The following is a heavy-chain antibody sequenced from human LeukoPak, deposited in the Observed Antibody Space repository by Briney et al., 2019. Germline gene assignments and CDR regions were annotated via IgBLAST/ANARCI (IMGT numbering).Heavy chain of an antibody. CDR1: GYSISSGYH. Sequence: PSGTLSLTCAVSGYSISSGYHWAWIRQPPGKGLEWIGSISHSGSTYYNPSLKSRVTISVDTSKNQFSVKLSSVSAADTAVYYCARGGFVLMTRIDYWGQGTLVTVSS. V-gene: IGHV4-38-2*01. D-gene: IGHD2-21*02. J-gene: IGHJ4*02. CDR2: ISHSGST. CDR3: ARGGFVLMTRIDY.